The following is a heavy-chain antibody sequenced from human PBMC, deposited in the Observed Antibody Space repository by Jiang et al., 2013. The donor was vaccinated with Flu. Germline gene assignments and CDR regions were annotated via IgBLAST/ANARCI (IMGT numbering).Heavy chain of an antibody. D-gene: IGHD3-9*01. CDR3: ARDKYDILTGYYNIGFDY. CDR1: GGTFSSYA. CDR2: IIPIFGTA. J-gene: IGHJ4*02. Sequence: SGAEVKKPGSSVKASCKASGGTFSSYAISWVRQAPGQGLEWMGGIIPIFGTANYAQKFQGRVTITADKSTSTAYMELSSLRSEDTAVYYCARDKYDILTGYYNIGFDYWGQGTLVTVSS. V-gene: IGHV1-69*06.